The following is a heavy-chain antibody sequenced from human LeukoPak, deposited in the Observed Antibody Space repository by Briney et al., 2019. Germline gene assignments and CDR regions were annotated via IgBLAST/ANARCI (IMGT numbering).Heavy chain of an antibody. CDR2: ISYDGSNK. V-gene: IGHV3-30*04. Sequence: GGSLRLSCAASGFTFSSYAMHWVRQPPGKGLEWVAVISYDGSNKYYADSVKGRFTISRDNSKNTLYLQMNSLRAEDTAVYYCARDYSSSWSRSAFDIWGQGTMVTVSS. CDR1: GFTFSSYA. CDR3: ARDYSSSWSRSAFDI. D-gene: IGHD6-13*01. J-gene: IGHJ3*02.